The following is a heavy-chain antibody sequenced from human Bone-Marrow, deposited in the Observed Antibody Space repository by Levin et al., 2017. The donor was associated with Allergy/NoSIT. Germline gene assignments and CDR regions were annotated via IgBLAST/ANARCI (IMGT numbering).Heavy chain of an antibody. D-gene: IGHD6-19*01. J-gene: IGHJ6*02. V-gene: IGHV3-20*04. Sequence: AGGSLRLSCAASGFTFDEYGMSWVRQAPGKGLEWVSGINWNGGSIGYADSVKGRFTISRDNAKKSLYLHMNSLRGEDTALYYCAGDPRGWTPGDYGMDGWGQGTTVTVSS. CDR1: GFTFDEYG. CDR3: AGDPRGWTPGDYGMDG. CDR2: INWNGGSI.